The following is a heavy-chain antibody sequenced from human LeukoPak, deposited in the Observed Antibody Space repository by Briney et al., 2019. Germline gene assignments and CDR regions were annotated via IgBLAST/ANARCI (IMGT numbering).Heavy chain of an antibody. V-gene: IGHV3-64*01. CDR3: ARDPGYSYGYDY. CDR1: GFTFSDYA. D-gene: IGHD5-18*01. CDR2: ISGNGGST. J-gene: IGHJ4*02. Sequence: GGSLRLSCAASGFTFSDYAIHWVRQCPGKGLEYVSTISGNGGSTFYANSVKGRFTISRDNSKNTLYLQMNSLRAEDTAVYYCARDPGYSYGYDYWGQGTLVTVSS.